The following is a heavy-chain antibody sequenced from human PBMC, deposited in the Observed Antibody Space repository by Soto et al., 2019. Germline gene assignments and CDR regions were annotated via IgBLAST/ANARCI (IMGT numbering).Heavy chain of an antibody. CDR2: VSLDSDSI. CDR1: GSDFSTYS. V-gene: IGHV3-48*02. Sequence: PXGSLLLSCRASGSDFSTYSMNWVRQAPGQGLEWIAYVSLDSDSIQYADSVKGRFTISRDDAENSLYLQMDSLRDEDTATYYCARLYYDYVWGQGTTVTVSS. J-gene: IGHJ6*02. D-gene: IGHD3-3*01. CDR3: ARLYYDYV.